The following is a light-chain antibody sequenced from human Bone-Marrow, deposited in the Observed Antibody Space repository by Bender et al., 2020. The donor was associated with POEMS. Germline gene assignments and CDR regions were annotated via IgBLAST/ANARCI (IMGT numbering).Light chain of an antibody. CDR2: DVT. CDR1: SSDVGSYNL. V-gene: IGLV2-14*02. CDR3: QSYDNSLGGWV. J-gene: IGLJ3*02. Sequence: QSALTQPASVSGSPGQSITISCTGTSSDVGSYNLVSWYQQHPGKAPKLIIYDVTERPSGVSDRFSGSKSGNTASLTVSWLQAEDEGDYYCQSYDNSLGGWVFGGGTKLTVL.